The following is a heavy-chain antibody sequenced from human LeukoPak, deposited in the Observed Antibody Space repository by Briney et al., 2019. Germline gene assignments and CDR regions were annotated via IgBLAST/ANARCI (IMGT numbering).Heavy chain of an antibody. CDR3: VKDQQAVAAACYFDP. CDR2: IAADGKDI. J-gene: IGHJ5*02. V-gene: IGHV3-30*18. CDR1: GFIFSRYA. Sequence: GGSLRLSCAASGFIFSRYALHWVRQAPGKGLEWVAVIAADGKDIKYADSVKGRFTISRDNSKSALYLQMNSLRVEDTAVYYCVKDQQAVAAACYFDPWGQGTPVTVS. D-gene: IGHD2-2*01.